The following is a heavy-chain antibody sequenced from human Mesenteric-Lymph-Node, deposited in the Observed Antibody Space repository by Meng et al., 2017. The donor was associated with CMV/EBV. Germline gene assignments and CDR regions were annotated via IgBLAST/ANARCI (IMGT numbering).Heavy chain of an antibody. CDR3: ARDGGGYCSSTSCPDDAFDI. CDR1: GFTFSSYW. CDR2: IKQDGSEK. J-gene: IGHJ3*02. Sequence: GGSLRLSCAASGFTFSSYWMSWVRQAPGKGLEWVANIKQDGSEKYYVDSVKGRFTISRDNAKNSLYLQMNSLRAEDTAVYYCARDGGGYCSSTSCPDDAFDIWGQGKMVTVSS. D-gene: IGHD2-2*01. V-gene: IGHV3-7*01.